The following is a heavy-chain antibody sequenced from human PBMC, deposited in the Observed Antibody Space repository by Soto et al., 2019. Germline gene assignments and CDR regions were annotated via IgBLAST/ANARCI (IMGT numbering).Heavy chain of an antibody. D-gene: IGHD2-15*01. CDR2: INHSGST. CDR1: GGSFSGYY. V-gene: IGHV4-34*01. Sequence: QVQLQQWGAGLLKPSETLSLTCAVYGGSFSGYYWSWIRQPPGKGLEWIGEINHSGSTNYNPSLKSRVTISVDTSKNQFSLKLSSVTAADTAVYYCARDRNCSGGSCYDYWGQGTLVTVSS. J-gene: IGHJ4*02. CDR3: ARDRNCSGGSCYDY.